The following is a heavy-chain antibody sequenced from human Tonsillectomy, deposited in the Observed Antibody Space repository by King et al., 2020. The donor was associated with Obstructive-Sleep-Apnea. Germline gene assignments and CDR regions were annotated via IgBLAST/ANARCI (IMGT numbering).Heavy chain of an antibody. D-gene: IGHD3-10*01. CDR2: IDPSDSYT. CDR3: ARLLNYYGSGTHYYFGMDV. Sequence: EQLVQSGAEVKKPGESLRISCKDFGYSFTNYWIYWVRQMPGKGLEWMGRIDPSDSYTSYSPSFQGHVTISADKSISTAYLHWSSLKASDTAIYYCARLLNYYGSGTHYYFGMDVWDQGTTVIVSS. V-gene: IGHV5-10-1*03. CDR1: GYSFTNYW. J-gene: IGHJ6*02.